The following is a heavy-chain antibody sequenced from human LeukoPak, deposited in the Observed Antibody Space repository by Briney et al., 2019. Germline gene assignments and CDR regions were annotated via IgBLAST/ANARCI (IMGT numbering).Heavy chain of an antibody. J-gene: IGHJ4*02. CDR1: GFTYSSYA. Sequence: PGGSLRLSCAASGFTYSSYAMSWVRQAPRKGLEWVSAMSDSGDSISYADPVKGRFTISRDNSKNTLYLQMNSLRAEDTAVYYCAKSGYNRFDYWGQGTLVTVSS. CDR2: MSDSGDSI. D-gene: IGHD5-24*01. V-gene: IGHV3-23*01. CDR3: AKSGYNRFDY.